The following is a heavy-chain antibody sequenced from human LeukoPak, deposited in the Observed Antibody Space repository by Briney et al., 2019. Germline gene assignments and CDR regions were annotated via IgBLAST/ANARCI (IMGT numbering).Heavy chain of an antibody. Sequence: GASVKVSCKASGYTFTGYYMHWVRQAPGQGLEWMGWINPNSGGTNYAQKFQGRVTMTRDTSISTAYMTLSRLRFDDTAVYYCARGPPEYCSGGSCYSGRNWFDPWGQGTLVTVSS. J-gene: IGHJ5*02. CDR1: GYTFTGYY. CDR2: INPNSGGT. CDR3: ARGPPEYCSGGSCYSGRNWFDP. D-gene: IGHD2-15*01. V-gene: IGHV1-2*02.